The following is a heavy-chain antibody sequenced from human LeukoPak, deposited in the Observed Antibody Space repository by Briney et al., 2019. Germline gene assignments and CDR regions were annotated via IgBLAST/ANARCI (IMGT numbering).Heavy chain of an antibody. J-gene: IGHJ4*01. CDR3: ARGPGGIAAAAHD. D-gene: IGHD6-13*01. V-gene: IGHV3-30-3*01. CDR1: GFTFRGYA. Sequence: GGSLSLSCAASGFTFRGYAMHGVREAPGKGLEGVAVISYDGSNKYYADSVTGRFTISRDNSKNTLYLQMNSLRAEDTAVYYCARGPGGIAAAAHDWGHGTLVTVSS. CDR2: ISYDGSNK.